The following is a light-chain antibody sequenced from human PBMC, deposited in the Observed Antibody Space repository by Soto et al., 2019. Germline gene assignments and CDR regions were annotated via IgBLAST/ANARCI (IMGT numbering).Light chain of an antibody. CDR3: QQSYSTPPFT. J-gene: IGKJ3*01. V-gene: IGKV1-39*01. Sequence: DIQMTQSPSSLSASVGDRVTITCRASQSISSYLNWYQQKPGKAPKLLIYAASSLQSGVPSRFSGSRSGTDFTLTISSLQPEDFATYYCQQSYSTPPFTFGPGPKVDIK. CDR2: AAS. CDR1: QSISSY.